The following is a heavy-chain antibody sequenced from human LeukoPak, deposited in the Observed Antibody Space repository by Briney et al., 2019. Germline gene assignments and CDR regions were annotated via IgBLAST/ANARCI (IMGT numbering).Heavy chain of an antibody. J-gene: IGHJ4*02. CDR1: GFTFSNYW. V-gene: IGHV3-74*01. D-gene: IGHD5-12*01. CDR2: INGDGSSI. Sequence: GGSLRLSCAGSGFTFSNYWMHWVRQAPGKGLVWVSRINGDGSSISYADSVKGRFTISRDNAKNTLYLQINSRRAEDTAVFYCARGPSGSAYGLFDYWGQGTLVTVSS. CDR3: ARGPSGSAYGLFDY.